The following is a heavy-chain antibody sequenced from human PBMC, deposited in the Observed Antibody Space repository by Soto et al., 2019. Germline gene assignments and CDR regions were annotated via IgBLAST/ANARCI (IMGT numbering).Heavy chain of an antibody. V-gene: IGHV1-69*13. CDR1: GGTFSSYA. D-gene: IGHD5-12*01. CDR3: VRDSPIGSTYSGYDGIDY. J-gene: IGHJ4*02. Sequence: ASVKVSCKASGGTFSSYAISWVRQAPGQGLEWMGGIIPIFGTANYAQKFQGRVTITADESTSTAYMELSSLRSEDTAVYYCVRDSPIGSTYSGYDGIDYWGQGTLVTVSS. CDR2: IIPIFGTA.